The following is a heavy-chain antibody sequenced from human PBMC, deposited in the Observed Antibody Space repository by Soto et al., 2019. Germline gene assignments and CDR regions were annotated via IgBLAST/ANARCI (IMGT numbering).Heavy chain of an antibody. CDR3: ARRKGYDFWSAQNAFDI. CDR2: IIPIFGTA. J-gene: IGHJ3*02. CDR1: GGTFSSYA. Sequence: ASVKVSCKASGGTFSSYAISWVRQAPGQGLEWMGGIIPIFGTANYAQKFQGRVTITADESTSTAYMELSSLRSEDTAVYYCARRKGYDFWSAQNAFDIWGQGTMVTVSS. V-gene: IGHV1-69*13. D-gene: IGHD3-3*01.